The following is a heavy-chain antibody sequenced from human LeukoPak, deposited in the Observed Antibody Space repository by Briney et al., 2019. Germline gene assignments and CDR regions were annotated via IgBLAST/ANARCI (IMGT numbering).Heavy chain of an antibody. CDR1: GFTFSSYE. CDR3: ARMFDWGGDY. J-gene: IGHJ4*02. Sequence: PGGSLRLSCAASGFTFSSYEMNWVRQAPGKGLEWVSYISSSGSTIYYADSVKGRFTISRDNAKNSLYLQMNSLRADDTAVYYCARMFDWGGDYWGQGTLVTVSS. V-gene: IGHV3-48*03. D-gene: IGHD3-10*02. CDR2: ISSSGSTI.